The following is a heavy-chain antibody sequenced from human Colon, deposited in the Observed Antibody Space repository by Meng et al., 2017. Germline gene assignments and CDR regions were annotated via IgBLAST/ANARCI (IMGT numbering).Heavy chain of an antibody. CDR3: ARVLWFGELFGPTDY. CDR1: GYTFTGYY. V-gene: IGHV1-2*02. CDR2: INPNSGGT. D-gene: IGHD3-10*01. Sequence: ASVKVSCKASGYTFTGYYMHWVRQAPGQGLEWMGWINPNSGGTNYAQKFQGRVTMTRDTSISTAYMGLSRLRSDDTAVYYCARVLWFGELFGPTDYWGQGTLVTVSS. J-gene: IGHJ4*02.